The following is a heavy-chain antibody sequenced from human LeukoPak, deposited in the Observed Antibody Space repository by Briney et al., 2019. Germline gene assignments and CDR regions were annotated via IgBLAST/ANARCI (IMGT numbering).Heavy chain of an antibody. Sequence: GASLRLSCAASGFTFSNYAMSWVRQAPGKGLEWVSVIYSGGSTYYADSVKGRFTISRDNSKNTLYLQMNSLRAEDTAVYYCARLRWGDWFDPWGQGTLVTVSS. CDR2: IYSGGST. J-gene: IGHJ5*02. CDR1: GFTFSNYA. D-gene: IGHD4-23*01. V-gene: IGHV3-66*02. CDR3: ARLRWGDWFDP.